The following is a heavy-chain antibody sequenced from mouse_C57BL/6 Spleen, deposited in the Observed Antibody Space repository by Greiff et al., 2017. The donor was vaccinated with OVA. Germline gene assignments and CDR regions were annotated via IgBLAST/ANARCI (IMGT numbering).Heavy chain of an antibody. CDR1: GFTFSDYG. CDR3: ARTSVGGYFDY. Sequence: EVKVVESGGGLVKPGGSLKLSCAASGFTFSDYGMHWVRQAPEKGLEWVAYISSGSSTIYYADTVKGRFTISRDNAKNTLFLQMTSLRSEDTAMYYCARTSVGGYFDYWGQGTTLTVSS. CDR2: ISSGSSTI. D-gene: IGHD4-1*01. J-gene: IGHJ2*01. V-gene: IGHV5-17*01.